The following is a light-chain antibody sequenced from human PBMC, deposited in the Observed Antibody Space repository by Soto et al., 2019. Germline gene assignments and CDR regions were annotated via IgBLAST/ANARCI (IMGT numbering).Light chain of an antibody. V-gene: IGLV2-23*02. J-gene: IGLJ2*01. Sequence: QSALTQPASVSGSPGQSITISCTGTSSDVGSYNLVSWYQQHPDKAPKLMIYEVSKRPSGVSNRFSGSKSGNTASLTISGLQAEDEADYYCCSYAGSSTPSVVFGGGTKLTVL. CDR3: CSYAGSSTPSVV. CDR1: SSDVGSYNL. CDR2: EVS.